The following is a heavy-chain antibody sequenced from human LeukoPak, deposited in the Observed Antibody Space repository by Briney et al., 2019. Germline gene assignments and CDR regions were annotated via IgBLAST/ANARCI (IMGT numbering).Heavy chain of an antibody. CDR3: ATVYDSSGYYPF. CDR2: INHSGGT. D-gene: IGHD3-22*01. CDR1: GGSLSGYY. Sequence: PSETLSLTCAVYGGSLSGYYWSWIRQPPGKGLEWIGEINHSGGTNYNPSLKSRVTISVDTSKNQFSLKLSSVTAADAAVYYCATVYDSSGYYPFWGQGTLVTVSS. J-gene: IGHJ4*02. V-gene: IGHV4-34*01.